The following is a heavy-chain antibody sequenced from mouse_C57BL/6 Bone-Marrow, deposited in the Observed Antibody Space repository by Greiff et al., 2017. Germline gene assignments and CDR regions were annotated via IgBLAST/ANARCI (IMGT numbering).Heavy chain of an antibody. CDR3: ARWLPFHAMDY. D-gene: IGHD2-2*01. J-gene: IGHJ4*01. CDR2: INPNNGGT. CDR1: GYTFTDYY. V-gene: IGHV1-26*01. Sequence: EVQLQQSGPELAKPGASVKISCKASGYTFTDYYMNWVKQSHGKSLEWIGDINPNNGGTSYNQKFKGKATLTVDKSSSTAYMELRSLTSEDSAVYYCARWLPFHAMDYWGQGTSVTVSS.